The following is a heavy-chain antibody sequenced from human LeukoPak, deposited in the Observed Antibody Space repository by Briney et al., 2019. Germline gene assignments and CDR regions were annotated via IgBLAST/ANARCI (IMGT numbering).Heavy chain of an antibody. CDR1: GFTFSSYG. CDR2: IRSKAKSYAT. V-gene: IGHV3-73*01. J-gene: IGHJ4*02. Sequence: GGSLRLSCAASGFTFSSYGMHWVRQAPGKGLEWVGRIRSKAKSYATAYAASVKGRFTISRDDLKNTAYLQMNSLKTEDTAVYYCTRPSDTEGDYWGQGTLVTVSS. D-gene: IGHD5-18*01. CDR3: TRPSDTEGDY.